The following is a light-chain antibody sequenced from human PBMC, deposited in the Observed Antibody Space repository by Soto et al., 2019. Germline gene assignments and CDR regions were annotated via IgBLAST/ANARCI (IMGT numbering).Light chain of an antibody. V-gene: IGKV1-39*01. CDR2: GAS. J-gene: IGKJ5*01. Sequence: DIPMTQSPSSLSASVGDRVTITCRASQSVTSLVNWYQEKPGKAPKPLIYGASNLQSGVPSRFSGSGSGTDFTLTINTLQPEDFATYYCQQTYSVPITFGQGTRLEIK. CDR1: QSVTSL. CDR3: QQTYSVPIT.